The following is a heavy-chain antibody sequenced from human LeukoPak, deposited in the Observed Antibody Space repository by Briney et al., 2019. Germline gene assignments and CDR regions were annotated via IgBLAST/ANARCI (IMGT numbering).Heavy chain of an antibody. Sequence: ASVKVSCKASGYTFTGYYMHWVRQAPGQGLEWMGWISGYNGKTDYAQKLQDRVTLTTDTSTNTAYMELRSLRSDGTAVYYCASDHLSIEATGTRYWGQGTLVTVSS. D-gene: IGHD6-13*01. V-gene: IGHV1-18*04. CDR1: GYTFTGYY. CDR2: ISGYNGKT. CDR3: ASDHLSIEATGTRY. J-gene: IGHJ4*02.